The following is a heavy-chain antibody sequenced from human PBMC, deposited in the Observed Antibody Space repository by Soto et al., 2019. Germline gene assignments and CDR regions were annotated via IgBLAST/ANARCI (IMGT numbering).Heavy chain of an antibody. V-gene: IGHV1-8*01. J-gene: IGHJ6*02. Sequence: ASVKVSCKASGYTFTSYDINWVRQATGQGLAWMGWMNPNSGNTGYAQKFQGRVTMTRNTSISTAYMELSSLRSEDTAVYYCARVHSSGWYLSYYYYGMDVWGQGTTVTVSS. CDR3: ARVHSSGWYLSYYYYGMDV. CDR1: GYTFTSYD. D-gene: IGHD6-19*01. CDR2: MNPNSGNT.